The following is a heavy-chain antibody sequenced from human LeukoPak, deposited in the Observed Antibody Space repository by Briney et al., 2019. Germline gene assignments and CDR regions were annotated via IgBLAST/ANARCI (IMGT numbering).Heavy chain of an antibody. V-gene: IGHV3-23*01. J-gene: IGHJ4*02. CDR3: AKVGEDYYDSSGYYYY. CDR2: ISGSGGST. CDR1: GFTFSSYA. D-gene: IGHD3-22*01. Sequence: GGSLRLSCAASGFTFSSYAMSWVRQAPGKGLEWVSAISGSGGSTYYADSVKGRFTISRDNSKNTLYLQMNSLRAEDTAVYYCAKVGEDYYDSSGYYYYWGQGTLVAVSS.